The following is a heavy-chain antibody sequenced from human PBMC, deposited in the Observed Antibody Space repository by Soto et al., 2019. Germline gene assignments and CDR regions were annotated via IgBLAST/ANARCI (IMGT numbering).Heavy chain of an antibody. Sequence: QVQLQQWGAGLLKPSETLSRTCAVYGGSFSGYYWSWIRQPPGKGLEWIGEINHSGSTNYNPSLKSRVNISVDTSKNQFSLKLSSVTAADTAVYYCARGARDGSNGWFDPWGQGTLVTVSS. CDR2: INHSGST. CDR1: GGSFSGYY. J-gene: IGHJ5*02. CDR3: ARGARDGSNGWFDP. D-gene: IGHD3-10*01. V-gene: IGHV4-34*01.